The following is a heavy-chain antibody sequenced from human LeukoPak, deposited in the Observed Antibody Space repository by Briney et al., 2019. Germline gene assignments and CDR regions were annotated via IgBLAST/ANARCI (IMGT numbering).Heavy chain of an antibody. CDR1: GYTFTGYY. CDR3: ARGREHDYGDYHRRNAFDI. CDR2: INPNSGGT. J-gene: IGHJ3*02. V-gene: IGHV1-2*02. Sequence: ASVKVSCKASGYTFTGYYMHWVRQAPGQGLEWMGWINPNSGGTNYAQKFQGRVTMTRDTSISTAYMELSRLRSDDTAVYYCARGREHDYGDYHRRNAFDIWGQGTMVTVSS. D-gene: IGHD4-17*01.